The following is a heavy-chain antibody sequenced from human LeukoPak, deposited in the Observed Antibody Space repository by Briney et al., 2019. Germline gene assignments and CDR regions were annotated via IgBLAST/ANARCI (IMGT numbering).Heavy chain of an antibody. CDR2: INPNSGGT. V-gene: IGHV1-2*06. J-gene: IGHJ4*02. Sequence: ASVKVSCKGAGYTFTGYYMHWVRQAPGQGLEWMGRINPNSGGTNYAQKFQGRVTMTRDTSVSTAYMELSRLRSDDTAVYYCARVEWELPDYWGQGTLVTVSS. CDR1: GYTFTGYY. D-gene: IGHD1-26*01. CDR3: ARVEWELPDY.